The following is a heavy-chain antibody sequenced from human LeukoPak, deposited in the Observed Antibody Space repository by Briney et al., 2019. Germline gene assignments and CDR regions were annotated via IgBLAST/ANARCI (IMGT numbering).Heavy chain of an antibody. CDR1: GGSISSGSYY. V-gene: IGHV4-61*01. J-gene: IGHJ1*01. CDR3: ARGYRGGYLQY. CDR2: IYYGGST. Sequence: SETLSLTCTVSGGSISSGSYYWSWIRQPPGKKLEWISYIYYGGSTYYNPSLKSRVTISVDTSKNQFSLRLSSVTAADTAVYYCARGYRGGYLQYWGQGTLATVSS. D-gene: IGHD1-26*01.